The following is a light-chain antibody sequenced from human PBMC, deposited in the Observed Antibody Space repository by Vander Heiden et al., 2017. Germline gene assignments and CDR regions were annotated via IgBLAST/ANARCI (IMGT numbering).Light chain of an antibody. CDR3: CSYAGSSTFYV. V-gene: IGLV2-23*02. CDR2: EVS. CDR1: SRNGGSYNL. Sequence: QSALTQPASVSGSPGQSITISCTGTSRNGGSYNLVSWYQQHPGNAPKLMIYEVSKRPSGVSNRFSGSKSGNTASLTISGLQAEDEADYYCCSYAGSSTFYVFGTGTKVTVL. J-gene: IGLJ1*01.